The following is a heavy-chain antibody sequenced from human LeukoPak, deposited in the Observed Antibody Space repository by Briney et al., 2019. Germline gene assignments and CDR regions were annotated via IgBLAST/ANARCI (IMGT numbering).Heavy chain of an antibody. D-gene: IGHD6-19*01. J-gene: IGHJ5*02. CDR1: GFTFSSYG. Sequence: GGSLRLSCAASGFTFSSYGMHWVRQVPGKGLEWVAVIWYDGSNKYYADSVKGRFTISRDNSKNTLYLQMNSLRAEDTAVYYCAKDIAVAGYNWFDPWGQGTLVTVSS. CDR3: AKDIAVAGYNWFDP. V-gene: IGHV3-33*06. CDR2: IWYDGSNK.